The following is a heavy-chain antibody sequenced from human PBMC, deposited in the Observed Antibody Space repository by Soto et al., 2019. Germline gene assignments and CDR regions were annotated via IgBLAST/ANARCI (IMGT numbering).Heavy chain of an antibody. V-gene: IGHV4-59*01. CDR3: ARGHMSPLVTAPFDP. CDR1: GGSISSYY. J-gene: IGHJ5*02. CDR2: IYYSGST. D-gene: IGHD6-13*01. Sequence: SETLSLTCTVSGGSISSYYWSWIRQPPGKGLEWIGYIYYSGSTNYNPSLKSRVTISVDTSKNQFSLKLTSVTAADTAVYYCARGHMSPLVTAPFDPWGQGTLVTVSS.